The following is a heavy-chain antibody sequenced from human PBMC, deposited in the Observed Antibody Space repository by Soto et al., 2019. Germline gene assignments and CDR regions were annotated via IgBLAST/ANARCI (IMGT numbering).Heavy chain of an antibody. J-gene: IGHJ4*02. CDR1: GGSVSSDYYY. CDR2: IHYSGST. V-gene: IGHV4-61*01. CDR3: ARVKGRSSPIHLDY. Sequence: SETLSLTCTVSGGSVSSDYYYWSWIRQAPGKGLEWIGYIHYSGSTKNNPSLKSRVTISVDTSKNQFFLKLNSVTAADTAVYYCARVKGRSSPIHLDYWGQGTLVTVSS.